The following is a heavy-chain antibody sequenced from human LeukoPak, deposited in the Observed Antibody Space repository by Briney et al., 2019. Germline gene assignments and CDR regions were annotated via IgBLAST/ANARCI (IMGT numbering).Heavy chain of an antibody. Sequence: SETLSLTCTVSGGSISSYYWSWIRQPPGKGLEWIGYIYYSGSTNYNPSLKSRVTLSVDTSKNQFSLKLSSVTAADTAVYYCARREVETTFYYFYYMDVWGKGTTVTVSS. V-gene: IGHV4-59*12. J-gene: IGHJ6*03. CDR1: GGSISSYY. D-gene: IGHD2/OR15-2a*01. CDR3: ARREVETTFYYFYYMDV. CDR2: IYYSGST.